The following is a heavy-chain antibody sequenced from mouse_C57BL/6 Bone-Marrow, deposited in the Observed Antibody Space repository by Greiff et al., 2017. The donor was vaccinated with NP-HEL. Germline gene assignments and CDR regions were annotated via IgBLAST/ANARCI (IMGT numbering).Heavy chain of an antibody. CDR1: GYTFTSYW. CDR2: IDPSDSYT. CDR3: AAGFDY. Sequence: VHLQQPGAELVRPGTSVKLSCKASGYTFTSYWMHWVKQRPGQGLEWIGVIDPSDSYTNYNQKFKGKATLTVDTSSSTAYMQLSSLTSEDSAVYYCAAGFDYWGQGTTLTVSS. J-gene: IGHJ2*01. V-gene: IGHV1-59*01.